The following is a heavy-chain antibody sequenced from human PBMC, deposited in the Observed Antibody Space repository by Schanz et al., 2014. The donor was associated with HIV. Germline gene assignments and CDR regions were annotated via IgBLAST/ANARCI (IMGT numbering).Heavy chain of an antibody. CDR1: GFTFRSYG. Sequence: QVQLVESGGGVVQPGRSLRLSCAASGFTFRSYGMHWVRQAPGKGLEWVAVIWYDGSNKYYADSVKGRFTISRDNSKNTLYLQMNSLRAEDTAVYYCARDGSSGWQDPFDYWGQGTLVTVSS. CDR2: IWYDGSNK. CDR3: ARDGSSGWQDPFDY. D-gene: IGHD6-19*01. V-gene: IGHV3-33*01. J-gene: IGHJ4*02.